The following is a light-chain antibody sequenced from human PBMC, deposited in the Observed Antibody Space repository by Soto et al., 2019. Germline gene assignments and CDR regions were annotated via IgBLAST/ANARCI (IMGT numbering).Light chain of an antibody. CDR2: RNN. CDR1: TSDVGGYSF. CDR3: AAWDDSLPGPV. J-gene: IGLJ3*02. V-gene: IGLV1-47*01. Sequence: QSALTQPASVSGSPGQTITISCTGSTSDVGGYSFVSWYRQYPGQAPKLLISRNNQRPSGVPDRFSGSKSGTSASLAISGLRSEDEADYYCAAWDDSLPGPVFGGGTKLTVL.